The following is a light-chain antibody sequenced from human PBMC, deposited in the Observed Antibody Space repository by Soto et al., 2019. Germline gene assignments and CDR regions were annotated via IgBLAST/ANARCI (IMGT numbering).Light chain of an antibody. Sequence: DIQMTQSPSSLSASVGDRVTITCRASQNIGNYLHWYQQQPGKAPKLLIYSVSTLQTGVPSRFSSSQSRTDCTLTISSLQPADSSTFYCQQSYNDPTWTFVQGTKVEIK. V-gene: IGKV1-39*01. J-gene: IGKJ1*01. CDR3: QQSYNDPTWT. CDR2: SVS. CDR1: QNIGNY.